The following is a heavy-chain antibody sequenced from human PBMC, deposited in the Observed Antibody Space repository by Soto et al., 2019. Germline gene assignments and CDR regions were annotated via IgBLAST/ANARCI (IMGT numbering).Heavy chain of an antibody. D-gene: IGHD2-21*02. J-gene: IGHJ4*02. CDR1: GYTFTSYA. CDR3: ARSIVVVTALDY. V-gene: IGHV1-3*05. Sequence: QVQLVQSGAEEKKPGASVKVSCKASGYTFTSYAMHWVRQAPGQRLEWMGWINAGNGNTKYSQKFQGRVTITTDTSASTAYRELSSLRSEDTAVYYCARSIVVVTALDYWGQGTLVTVSS. CDR2: INAGNGNT.